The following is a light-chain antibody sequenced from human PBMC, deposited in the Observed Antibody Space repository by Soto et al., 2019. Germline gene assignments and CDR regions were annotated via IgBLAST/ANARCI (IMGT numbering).Light chain of an antibody. Sequence: DIVLTQSPGTLSLSPGERATLSCRASQSINSNYFGWYQQKPGQATSLLLYGTSTRATGIPDRFSGSGSGADFTLTISRLEPEDFAPYYCHQSDCSPPSFGQGTKVEVK. CDR2: GTS. J-gene: IGKJ1*01. V-gene: IGKV3-20*01. CDR3: HQSDCSPPS. CDR1: QSINSNY.